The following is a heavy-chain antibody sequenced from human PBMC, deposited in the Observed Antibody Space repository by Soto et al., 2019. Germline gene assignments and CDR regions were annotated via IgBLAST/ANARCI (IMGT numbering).Heavy chain of an antibody. J-gene: IGHJ6*02. V-gene: IGHV3-48*04. CDR1: GFTFSSYS. CDR3: ARELDSSSYYYYGMDV. D-gene: IGHD6-6*01. Sequence: GGSLRLSCAASGFTFSSYSMNWVRQAPGKGLEWVSYISSSSSTIYYADSVKGRFTISRDNAKNSLYLQMNSLRAEDTAVYYCARELDSSSYYYYGMDVWGQGTTVTVSS. CDR2: ISSSSSTI.